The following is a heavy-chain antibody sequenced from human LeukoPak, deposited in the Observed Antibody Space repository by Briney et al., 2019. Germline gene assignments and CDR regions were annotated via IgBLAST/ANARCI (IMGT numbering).Heavy chain of an antibody. CDR2: ISSDGNNK. CDR3: AKAAYCTSTSCHFSGYAQRPLDS. D-gene: IGHD2-2*01. CDR1: GFTFNTYG. J-gene: IGHJ4*02. Sequence: GRSLGLSCVASGFTFNTYGIHWVRQAPGKGLEWVAGISSDGNNKDYSDSVKGRFTISRDNSKNTLYLQMNSLRAEDTAVYYCAKAAYCTSTSCHFSGYAQRPLDSWGQGTLVTVSS. V-gene: IGHV3-30*18.